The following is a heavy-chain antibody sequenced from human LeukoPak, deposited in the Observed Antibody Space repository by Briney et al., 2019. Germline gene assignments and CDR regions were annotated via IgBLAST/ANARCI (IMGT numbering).Heavy chain of an antibody. CDR3: ARDTARFYGVYRIFDY. J-gene: IGHJ4*02. V-gene: IGHV1-18*01. CDR1: GYTFTSYG. D-gene: IGHD4-17*01. Sequence: ASVKVSCKASGYTFTSYGISWLRQAPGQGLEWMGWISAYNGNTNYAQKLQGRVTMTTDTSTSTAYMELRSLRSDDTAVYYCARDTARFYGVYRIFDYWGQGTLVTVSS. CDR2: ISAYNGNT.